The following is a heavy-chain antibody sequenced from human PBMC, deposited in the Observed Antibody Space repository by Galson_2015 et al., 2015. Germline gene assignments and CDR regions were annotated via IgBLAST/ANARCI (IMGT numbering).Heavy chain of an antibody. CDR2: ISATSATI. CDR3: ARTAGSVPP. V-gene: IGHV3-21*01. D-gene: IGHD6-13*01. Sequence: SLRLSCAASGFTFSSFSMNWVRQAPGKGLEWVSSISATSATIYYADSVKGRFTISRDNAKNSLYLQMNSLRAEDTAVYYCARTAGSVPPWGLGTLVTVSS. CDR1: GFTFSSFS. J-gene: IGHJ5*02.